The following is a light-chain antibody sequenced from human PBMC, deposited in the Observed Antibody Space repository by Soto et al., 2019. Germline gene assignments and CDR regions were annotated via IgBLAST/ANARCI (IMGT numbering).Light chain of an antibody. CDR1: QGISNY. CDR3: QKYNSAPHSA. CDR2: AAS. Sequence: DIQMTQSPSSLSASVGDRVTITCRASQGISNYLAWYQQKPGKVPKLLIYAASTLQSGVPSRFSGSGSGTXXXXXXSSLQPEDVATYYCQKYNSAPHSAFGPGTKVDIK. V-gene: IGKV1-27*01. J-gene: IGKJ3*01.